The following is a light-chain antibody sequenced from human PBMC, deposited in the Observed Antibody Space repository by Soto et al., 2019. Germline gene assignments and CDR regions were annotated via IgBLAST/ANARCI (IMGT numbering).Light chain of an antibody. CDR3: RQYVSYPVT. J-gene: IGKJ4*01. CDR1: QSISNS. Sequence: DIQMTQSPSTLSASVGDRVTITCRASQSISNSLAWYQQKPGKAPNLLIYKASSLESGVPSGFSGSGSGTEVTLTINSLQPDDFATYYCRQYVSYPVTFGGGTKVEMK. CDR2: KAS. V-gene: IGKV1-5*03.